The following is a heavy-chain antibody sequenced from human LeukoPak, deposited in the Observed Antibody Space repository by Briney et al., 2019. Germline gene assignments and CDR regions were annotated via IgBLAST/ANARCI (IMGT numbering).Heavy chain of an antibody. CDR1: GFTFSTYS. Sequence: GGSLRLSCADSGFTFSTYSMNWVRQAPGKGLEWVSYISTSSGTMYYADSVKGRFTISRDNAQNSLYLQMNSLTAEDTAVYYCAREGSAADDFDYWGQGTLVTVSS. V-gene: IGHV3-48*04. CDR2: ISTSSGTM. CDR3: AREGSAADDFDY. J-gene: IGHJ4*02. D-gene: IGHD2-2*01.